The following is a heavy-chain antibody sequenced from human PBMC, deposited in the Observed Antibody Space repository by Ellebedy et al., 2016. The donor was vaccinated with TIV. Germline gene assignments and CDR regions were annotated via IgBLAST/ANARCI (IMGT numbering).Heavy chain of an antibody. D-gene: IGHD2-15*01. Sequence: PGGSLRLSCVASGFTFSSYAIPWVRQAPGKGLEWVSAISDRGGSTYYADSVRGRFTISRDNSKNTLYLQMNSLRAEDTAVYYCGKEELVAVTPYLDYWGQGTLVTVSS. CDR3: GKEELVAVTPYLDY. V-gene: IGHV3-23*01. J-gene: IGHJ4*02. CDR1: GFTFSSYA. CDR2: ISDRGGST.